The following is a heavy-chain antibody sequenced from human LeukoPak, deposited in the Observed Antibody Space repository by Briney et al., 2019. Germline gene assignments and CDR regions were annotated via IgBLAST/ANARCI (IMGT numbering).Heavy chain of an antibody. J-gene: IGHJ5*02. CDR3: AIRGGHSYWFDP. D-gene: IGHD3-10*01. Sequence: SETLSLTCTVSGGFISSGSYYWSWIRQPAGKGLEWIGRIYTSGSTNYNPSLKSRVTISVVTSKNQFSLKLSSVTAADTAVYYCAIRGGHSYWFDPWGQGTLVTVSS. V-gene: IGHV4-61*02. CDR1: GGFISSGSYY. CDR2: IYTSGST.